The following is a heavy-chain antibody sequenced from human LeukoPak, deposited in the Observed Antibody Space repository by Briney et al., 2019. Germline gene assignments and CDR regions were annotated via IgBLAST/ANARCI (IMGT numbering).Heavy chain of an antibody. CDR3: ARHNGDTEDLLRGSWFDP. D-gene: IGHD1-26*01. CDR1: GFSFATYW. J-gene: IGHJ5*02. CDR2: VYPGDSDT. Sequence: GESLQISCKGSGFSFATYWIGWVRQPPGKGLEWMGIVYPGDSDTRYSPSFQGQVTISADKSISTAYLQWTSLKASDTAIYYCARHNGDTEDLLRGSWFDPWGQGTLVTVSS. V-gene: IGHV5-51*01.